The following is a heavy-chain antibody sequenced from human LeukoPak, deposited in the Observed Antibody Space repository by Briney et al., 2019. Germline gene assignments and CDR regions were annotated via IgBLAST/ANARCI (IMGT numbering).Heavy chain of an antibody. D-gene: IGHD3-10*01. Sequence: SETLSLTCAVSGGSISSSNWWSWVRQPPGQGLEWIGEIYHSGSTNYNPSHKSRVTISVDKSKNQFSLKLSSVTAADTAVYYCARGVLKRGSTDYWGQGTLVTVSS. V-gene: IGHV4-4*02. J-gene: IGHJ4*02. CDR2: IYHSGST. CDR3: ARGVLKRGSTDY. CDR1: GGSISSSNW.